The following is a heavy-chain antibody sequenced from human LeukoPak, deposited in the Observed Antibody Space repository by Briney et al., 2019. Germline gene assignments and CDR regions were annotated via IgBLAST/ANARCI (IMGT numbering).Heavy chain of an antibody. J-gene: IGHJ6*03. V-gene: IGHV3-7*01. D-gene: IGHD6-19*01. CDR2: IKQDGSEK. Sequence: PGGPLRLSCAASGFTFSSYWMSWVRQAPGKGLEWVANIKQDGSEKYYVDSVKGRFTISRDNAKNSLYLQMNSLRAEDTAVYYCARVTVAGTYYYYYYMDVWGKGTTVTVSS. CDR1: GFTFSSYW. CDR3: ARVTVAGTYYYYYYMDV.